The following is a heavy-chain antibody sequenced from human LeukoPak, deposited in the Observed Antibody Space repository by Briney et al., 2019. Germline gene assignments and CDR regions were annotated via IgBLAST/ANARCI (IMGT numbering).Heavy chain of an antibody. V-gene: IGHV1-2*02. CDR1: GYTFTGYY. Sequence: ASVKVSCKASGYTFTGYYMHWVRQAPGQGLEWMGWINPNSGGTNYAQKFQGRVTMTRDTSISTAYMELSSLRTEDTAVYYCAKNLPDIWFGELFDWGQGTLVTVSS. CDR2: INPNSGGT. CDR3: AKNLPDIWFGELFD. D-gene: IGHD3-10*01. J-gene: IGHJ4*02.